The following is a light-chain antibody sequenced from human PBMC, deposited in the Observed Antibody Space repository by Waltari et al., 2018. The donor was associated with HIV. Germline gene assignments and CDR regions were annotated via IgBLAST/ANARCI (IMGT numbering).Light chain of an antibody. CDR1: SSDVGAYNF. CDR3: SSYTSSNAYVV. J-gene: IGLJ2*01. Sequence: QSALTQPASVSGSPGQSITISCTGTSSDVGAYNFVSWYQQYPAKAPKLMIYEVSNRPSGVSDRFSGSKSDNAASLTISVLQAEDEADYYCSSYTSSNAYVVFGGGTKLTVL. V-gene: IGLV2-14*01. CDR2: EVS.